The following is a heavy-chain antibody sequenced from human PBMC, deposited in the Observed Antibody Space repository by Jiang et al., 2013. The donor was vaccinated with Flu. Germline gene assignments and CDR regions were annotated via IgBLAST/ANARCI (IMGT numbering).Heavy chain of an antibody. V-gene: IGHV6-1*01. CDR2: TYYRSKWYN. J-gene: IGHJ5*02. CDR3: ARVASALWFDP. Sequence: SRGLEWLGRTYYRSKWYNDYAVSVKSRITINPDTSKNQFSLQLNSVTPEDTAVYYCARVASALWFDPWGQGTLVTVSS.